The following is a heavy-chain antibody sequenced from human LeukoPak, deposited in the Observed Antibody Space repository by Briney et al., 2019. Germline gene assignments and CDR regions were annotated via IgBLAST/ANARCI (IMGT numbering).Heavy chain of an antibody. CDR1: GFTVSSNY. V-gene: IGHV3-53*01. J-gene: IGHJ3*02. CDR2: INSGGST. CDR3: ARFFYDYGGNSGGDAFDI. Sequence: GGSLRLSCAASGFTVSSNYMSWVRQAPGKGLEWVSVINSGGSTYYADSVKGRFTISRDNSKNTLYLQMNSLRAEDTAVYYCARFFYDYGGNSGGDAFDIWGQGTMVTVSS. D-gene: IGHD4-23*01.